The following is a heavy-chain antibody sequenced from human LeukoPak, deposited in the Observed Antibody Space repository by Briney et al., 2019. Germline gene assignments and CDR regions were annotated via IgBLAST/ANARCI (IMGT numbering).Heavy chain of an antibody. CDR3: ARHPENYYYMDV. Sequence: SETLSLTCTVSGGSISSSSYYWGWIRQPPGKGLEWIGSIYYSGSTYYNPSLKSRVTISVDTSKNQFSLKLSSVTAADTAVYYCARHPENYYYMDVWGKGTTVTVSS. CDR2: IYYSGST. D-gene: IGHD1-14*01. CDR1: GGSISSSSYY. J-gene: IGHJ6*03. V-gene: IGHV4-39*01.